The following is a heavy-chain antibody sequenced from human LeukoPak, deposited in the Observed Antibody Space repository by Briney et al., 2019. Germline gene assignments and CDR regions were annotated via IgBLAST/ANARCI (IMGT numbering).Heavy chain of an antibody. D-gene: IGHD4-11*01. CDR1: GGSISSYY. Sequence: PSETLSLTCTVSGGSISSYYWSWIRQPPGKGLEWIGYIYYSGSTNYNPSLKSRVTISVDTSKNQFSLKLSSVTAADTAVYYCARNARRYSNYPSWFDPWGQGTLVTVSS. J-gene: IGHJ5*02. V-gene: IGHV4-59*01. CDR3: ARNARRYSNYPSWFDP. CDR2: IYYSGST.